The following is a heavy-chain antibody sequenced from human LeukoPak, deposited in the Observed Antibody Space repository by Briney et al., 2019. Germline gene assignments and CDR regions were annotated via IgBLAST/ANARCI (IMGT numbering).Heavy chain of an antibody. J-gene: IGHJ4*02. D-gene: IGHD4/OR15-4a*01. V-gene: IGHV4-34*01. Sequence: SETLSLTCAVYGGSFSGYYWSWIRQPPGKGLEWIGEINHSGSTNYNPSLKSRVTISVDTSKNQFSLKLSSVTAADTAVYYCARDRSANSVFWGQGTLVIVSS. CDR3: ARDRSANSVF. CDR1: GGSFSGYY. CDR2: INHSGST.